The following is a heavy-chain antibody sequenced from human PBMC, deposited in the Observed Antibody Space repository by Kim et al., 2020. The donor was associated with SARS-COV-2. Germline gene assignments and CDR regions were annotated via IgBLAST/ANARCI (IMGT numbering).Heavy chain of an antibody. Sequence: ASVKVSCKASGYTFTSYGINWVRQAPGQGLEGMGWVSTNIGNPTYVHGFTGRFVCSVDTSVSTAYLEISSLKAEDTAVYYCVRDRLRYCSGGSCYSRYYNGMDVWGQGTTVTVSS. V-gene: IGHV7-4-1*02. J-gene: IGHJ6*02. CDR3: VRDRLRYCSGGSCYSRYYNGMDV. CDR2: VSTNIGNP. D-gene: IGHD2-15*01. CDR1: GYTFTSYG.